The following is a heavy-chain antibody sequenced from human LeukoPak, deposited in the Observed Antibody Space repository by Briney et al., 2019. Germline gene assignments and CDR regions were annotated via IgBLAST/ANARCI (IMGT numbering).Heavy chain of an antibody. CDR1: GFTFGNYA. V-gene: IGHV3-23*01. J-gene: IGHJ5*02. D-gene: IGHD3-10*01. CDR3: ARGDYYGSGMYGWFDP. Sequence: PGGSLRLSCEASGFTFGNYAMSWVRQAPGKGLEWVSTIRVSGGSTYYADSVKGRFTISRDNSKNILYLRMNSLRTEGTAVYYCARGDYYGSGMYGWFDPWGQGTLVTASS. CDR2: IRVSGGST.